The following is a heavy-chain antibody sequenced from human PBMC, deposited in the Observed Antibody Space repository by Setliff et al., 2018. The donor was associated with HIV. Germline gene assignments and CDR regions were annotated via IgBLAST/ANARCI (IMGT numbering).Heavy chain of an antibody. V-gene: IGHV4-39*02. CDR3: AKSWRLESDNSDAFDV. D-gene: IGHD2-21*01. J-gene: IGHJ3*01. CDR2: IYHTGRT. Sequence: PSETLSLTCSVSGGSIDNNKYYWTWIRQPPGKGLEWTGSIYHTGRTYYNRSLESRFIISRDNAQNSLYLQMNTLRIEDTAFYYCAKSWRLESDNSDAFDVWGQGTLVTVSS. CDR1: GGSIDNNKYY.